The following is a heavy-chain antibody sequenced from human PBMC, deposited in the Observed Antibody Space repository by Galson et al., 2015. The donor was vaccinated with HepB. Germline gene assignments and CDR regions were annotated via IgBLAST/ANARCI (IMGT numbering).Heavy chain of an antibody. D-gene: IGHD1-26*01. CDR3: ARGRYVGSTVDY. V-gene: IGHV1-18*01. Sequence: SVKVSCKASGYTFTSYGISWVRQAPGQGLKWMGWISAYNGNTNYAQKLQGRVTMTTDTSTSTYYMELRSLRSDYTAVYYCARGRYVGSTVDYWGQGTLVTVSS. J-gene: IGHJ4*02. CDR2: ISAYNGNT. CDR1: GYTFTSYG.